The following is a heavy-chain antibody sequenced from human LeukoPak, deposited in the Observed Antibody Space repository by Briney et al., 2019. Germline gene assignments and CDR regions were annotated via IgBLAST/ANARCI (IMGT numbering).Heavy chain of an antibody. CDR2: IYHSGST. D-gene: IGHD3-22*01. V-gene: IGHV4-30-2*01. Sequence: SQTLSLTCTVSGGSISSGGYYWSWIRQPPGKGLEWIGYIYHSGSTYYNPSLKSRVTISVDRSKNQFSLKLSSVTAADTAVYYCARGQYYYDSSGYSIDAFDIWGQGTMVTVSS. CDR1: GGSISSGGYY. CDR3: ARGQYYYDSSGYSIDAFDI. J-gene: IGHJ3*02.